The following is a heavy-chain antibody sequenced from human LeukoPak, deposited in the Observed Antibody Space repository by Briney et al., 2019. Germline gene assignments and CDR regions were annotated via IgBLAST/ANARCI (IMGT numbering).Heavy chain of an antibody. Sequence: SETLSLTCSVSGVSISSSPYHWGWIRQPPGKGLEWIGSIYYSGSSYSNPSLQSRVTMPIDTAKNQFSLKLSSVTVADTAVYYCAREIDYDSTAYVYWGRGTLVTVSS. D-gene: IGHD3-22*01. CDR3: AREIDYDSTAYVY. J-gene: IGHJ4*02. V-gene: IGHV4-39*02. CDR2: IYYSGSS. CDR1: GVSISSSPYH.